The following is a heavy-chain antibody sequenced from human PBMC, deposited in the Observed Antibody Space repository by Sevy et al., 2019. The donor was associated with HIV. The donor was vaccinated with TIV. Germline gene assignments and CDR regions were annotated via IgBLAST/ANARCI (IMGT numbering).Heavy chain of an antibody. Sequence: GGSLRLSCAASGFTFSSYAMHWVRQAPGKGLEWVAVISYDGSNKYYADSVKGRFTISRDNSKNTLYLQMNSLRAEDTAVYYCARDPGYCSGGSCHVPSGMDVWGQGTTVTVSS. D-gene: IGHD2-15*01. J-gene: IGHJ6*02. V-gene: IGHV3-30*04. CDR3: ARDPGYCSGGSCHVPSGMDV. CDR2: ISYDGSNK. CDR1: GFTFSSYA.